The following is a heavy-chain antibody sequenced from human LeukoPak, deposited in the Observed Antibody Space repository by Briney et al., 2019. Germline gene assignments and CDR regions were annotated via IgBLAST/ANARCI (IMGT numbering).Heavy chain of an antibody. CDR3: ARVDVDTAMVLDY. CDR2: IYYSGST. J-gene: IGHJ4*02. CDR1: GGSVSSGSYY. V-gene: IGHV4-61*01. D-gene: IGHD5-18*01. Sequence: SETLSLTCTVSGGSVSSGSYYWSWIRQPPGKGLEWIGYIYYSGSTNYNPSLKSRVTISVDTSKNQFSLKLSSVTAADTAVYYCARVDVDTAMVLDYWGQGTLVTVSS.